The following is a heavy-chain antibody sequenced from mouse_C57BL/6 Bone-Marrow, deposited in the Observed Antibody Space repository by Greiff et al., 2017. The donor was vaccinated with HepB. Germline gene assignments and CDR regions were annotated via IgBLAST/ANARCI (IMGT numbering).Heavy chain of an antibody. Sequence: VKLQESGPGLVQPSQSLSITCTVSGFSLTSYGVHWVRQSPGKGLEWLGVIWRGGSTDYNAAFMSRLSITKDNSKSQVFFKMNSLQADDTAIYYCAKTPRHIYYAMDYWGQGTSVTVSS. CDR3: AKTPRHIYYAMDY. J-gene: IGHJ4*01. CDR1: GFSLTSYG. CDR2: IWRGGST. V-gene: IGHV2-5*01.